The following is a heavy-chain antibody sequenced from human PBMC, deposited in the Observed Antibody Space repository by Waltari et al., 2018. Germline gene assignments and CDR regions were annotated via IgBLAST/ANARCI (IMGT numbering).Heavy chain of an antibody. V-gene: IGHV4-31*03. J-gene: IGHJ4*02. Sequence: QVQLQESGPGLVKPSQTLSLTCTVSGGSISSGGYYWSWIRQHPGKGLEWIGYIYYSGSTYYNPSLKSRVTISVDTSKNQFSLKLSSVTAADTAVYYCARGTYDYSNYPYFDYWGQGTLVTVSS. CDR2: IYYSGST. CDR3: ARGTYDYSNYPYFDY. CDR1: GGSISSGGYY. D-gene: IGHD4-4*01.